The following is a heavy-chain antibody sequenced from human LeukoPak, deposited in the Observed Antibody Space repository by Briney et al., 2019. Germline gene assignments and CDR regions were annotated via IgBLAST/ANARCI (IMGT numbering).Heavy chain of an antibody. CDR3: AKRSGYTTGWFFDF. CDR1: GFSFSSYA. V-gene: IGHV3-23*01. D-gene: IGHD6-19*01. J-gene: IGHJ4*02. Sequence: QPRGSLRLSCAASGFSFSSYAMSWVRQAPGKGLEWVSSISGSGDNTYYAESVKGRFTISRDNSKNTLFLQMNSLRAEDTAVFYCAKRSGYTTGWFFDFWGQGTLVTVSS. CDR2: ISGSGDNT.